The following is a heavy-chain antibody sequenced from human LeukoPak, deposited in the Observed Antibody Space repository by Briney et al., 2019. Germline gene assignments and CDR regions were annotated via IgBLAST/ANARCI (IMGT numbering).Heavy chain of an antibody. CDR1: GFTFDDYA. CDR3: ANQEGYQGWFDP. D-gene: IGHD6-13*01. CDR2: ISWNSGSI. V-gene: IGHV3-9*01. Sequence: PGRSLRLSCAASGFTFDDYAMHWVRQAPGKGLEWVSGISWNSGSIGYADSVKGRFTISRDNAKNSLYLQMNSLRAEVTAVYYCANQEGYQGWFDPWGQGTLVTVSS. J-gene: IGHJ5*02.